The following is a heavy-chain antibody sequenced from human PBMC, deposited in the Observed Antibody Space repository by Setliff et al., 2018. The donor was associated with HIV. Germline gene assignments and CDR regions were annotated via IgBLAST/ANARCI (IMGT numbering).Heavy chain of an antibody. V-gene: IGHV4-61*02. Sequence: PSETLSLTCTVSGGSISSGSYYWSWIRQPAGKGLEWIGRIYTSGSTNYNPSLKSRVTISVDTSKNQFSLKLSSVTAADTAVYYCARSPGVATITIFDYWGQGTLVTVSS. CDR1: GGSISSGSYY. CDR2: IYTSGST. CDR3: ARSPGVATITIFDY. J-gene: IGHJ4*02. D-gene: IGHD5-12*01.